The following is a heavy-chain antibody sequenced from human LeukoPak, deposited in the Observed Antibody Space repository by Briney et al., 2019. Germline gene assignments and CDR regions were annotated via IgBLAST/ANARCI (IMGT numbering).Heavy chain of an antibody. CDR1: GFTFSSYG. CDR2: IRYDGSDK. J-gene: IGHJ4*02. V-gene: IGHV3-30*02. CDR3: ATEGLADAITGTSHFDY. D-gene: IGHD1-7*01. Sequence: GGSLRLSCAASGFTFSSYGMDWVRQAPGKGLEWVAFIRYDGSDKFYADSVKGRFTISRDNSKNTLYLEMNRLRADDTAMYYCATEGLADAITGTSHFDYWGQGTLVTVSS.